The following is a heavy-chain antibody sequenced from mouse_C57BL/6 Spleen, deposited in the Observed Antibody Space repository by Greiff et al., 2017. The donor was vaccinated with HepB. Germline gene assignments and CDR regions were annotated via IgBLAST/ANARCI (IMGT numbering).Heavy chain of an antibody. D-gene: IGHD2-1*01. Sequence: QVQLQQSGDELARPGASVKLSCKASGYTFTSYGISWVKQRTGQGLEWIGEIYPRSGNTYYNEKFKGKATLTADKSSSTAYMELRSLTSEDSAVYFCARWGGNFLFDYWGQGTTLTVSS. V-gene: IGHV1-81*01. J-gene: IGHJ2*01. CDR1: GYTFTSYG. CDR2: IYPRSGNT. CDR3: ARWGGNFLFDY.